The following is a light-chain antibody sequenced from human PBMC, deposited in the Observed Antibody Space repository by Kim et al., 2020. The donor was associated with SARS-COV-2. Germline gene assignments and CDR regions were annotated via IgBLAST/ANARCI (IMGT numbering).Light chain of an antibody. CDR2: AAS. J-gene: IGKJ4*01. Sequence: ASVGDRVIITCRASQNIDNNLSWYQQKIGKAPKLLIFAASNLQSGVSSSFNGSGYGTEFRLTISSLQPEDFATYYCHQTYISPLTFGGGTKVDIK. V-gene: IGKV1-39*01. CDR3: HQTYISPLT. CDR1: QNIDNN.